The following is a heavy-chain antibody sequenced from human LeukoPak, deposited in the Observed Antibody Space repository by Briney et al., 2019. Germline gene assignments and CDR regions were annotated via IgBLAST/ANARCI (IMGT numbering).Heavy chain of an antibody. V-gene: IGHV3-23*01. Sequence: QTGGSLRLSCAASGFTFSSYAMRWVRQAPGKGLEWVSGLSGSGGGTYYADSVQGRFTISRDNSKNTLYLQMNSLRAEDTAVYYCASLGGDSEPDAFDIWGQGTMVTVSS. D-gene: IGHD2-21*02. J-gene: IGHJ3*02. CDR2: LSGSGGGT. CDR1: GFTFSSYA. CDR3: ASLGGDSEPDAFDI.